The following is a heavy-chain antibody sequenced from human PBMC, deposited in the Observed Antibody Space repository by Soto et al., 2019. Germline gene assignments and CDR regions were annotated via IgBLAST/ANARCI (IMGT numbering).Heavy chain of an antibody. Sequence: GGPLRLSCAASGFTFTPYGMTLVRQAPGKGLEWVANINVERSETSYVGSVRGRFTICRDNAKTSLYLQMNSLGAEDTAVYYCARENWFQDYWGQGALVTVSS. J-gene: IGHJ4*02. D-gene: IGHD3-9*01. V-gene: IGHV3-7*03. CDR2: INVERSET. CDR3: ARENWFQDY. CDR1: GFTFTPYG.